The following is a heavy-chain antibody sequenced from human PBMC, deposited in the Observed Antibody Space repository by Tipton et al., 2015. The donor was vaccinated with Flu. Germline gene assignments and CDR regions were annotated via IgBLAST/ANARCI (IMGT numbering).Heavy chain of an antibody. J-gene: IGHJ4*02. CDR3: ARGYGYFDS. D-gene: IGHD3-16*01. Sequence: GSLRLSCAASGFTFTSYIINWVRQAPGKGLECVSYITTDSTSTYYADSVKGRFTISRDNAKNSLFLQMDSLRAEDTAVYYCARGYGYFDSWGRGTLVTVSS. CDR1: GFTFTSYI. CDR2: ITTDSTST. V-gene: IGHV3-48*01.